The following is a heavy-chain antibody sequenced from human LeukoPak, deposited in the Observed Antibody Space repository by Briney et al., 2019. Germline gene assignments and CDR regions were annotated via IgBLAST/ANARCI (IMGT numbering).Heavy chain of an antibody. V-gene: IGHV1-8*01. CDR2: MNPNSGNT. D-gene: IGHD3-3*01. J-gene: IGHJ6*03. CDR1: GYTFTSYD. Sequence: ASVKVSCKASGYTFTSYDINWVRQATGQGLEWMGWMNPNSGNTDYAQKFQGRVTMTRNTSISTAYMELSSLRPEDTAVYYCARGSVSYDFWSGLVGYMDVWGKGTTVTVSS. CDR3: ARGSVSYDFWSGLVGYMDV.